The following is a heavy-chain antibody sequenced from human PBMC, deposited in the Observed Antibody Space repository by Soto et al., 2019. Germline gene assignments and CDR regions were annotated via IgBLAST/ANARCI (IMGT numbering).Heavy chain of an antibody. V-gene: IGHV3-30-3*01. D-gene: IGHD4-17*01. Sequence: QVPLVESGGGVVQPGRSLRLSCAASGFTFSSYAMHWVRQAPGKGLEWVAVISYDGSNKYYADSVKGRFTISRDNSKNTLYLQMNSLRAEDTAVYYCARDGVTTNPFDYWGQGTLVTVSS. CDR1: GFTFSSYA. J-gene: IGHJ4*02. CDR2: ISYDGSNK. CDR3: ARDGVTTNPFDY.